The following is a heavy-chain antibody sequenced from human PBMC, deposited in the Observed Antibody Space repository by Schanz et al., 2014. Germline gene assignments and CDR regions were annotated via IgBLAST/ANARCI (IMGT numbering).Heavy chain of an antibody. CDR3: AKQIHYDILTVTRN. D-gene: IGHD3-9*01. V-gene: IGHV3-23*04. Sequence: EVQLVESGGGFVQPGGSLGLSCVVSGFTVSSDHMSWVRQAPGKGLEWVSSISHSGGSKYYADSVKGRFTISRDNSKNTLYLQMNSLRAEDTAVYYCAKQIHYDILTVTRNWGQGTLVNVSS. CDR2: ISHSGGSK. CDR1: GFTVSSDH. J-gene: IGHJ4*02.